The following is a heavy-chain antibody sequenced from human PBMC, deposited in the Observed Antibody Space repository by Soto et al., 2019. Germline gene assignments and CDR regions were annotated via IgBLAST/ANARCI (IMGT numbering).Heavy chain of an antibody. CDR1: GFTFSSYW. D-gene: IGHD3-22*01. CDR2: IKQDGSEK. J-gene: IGHJ4*02. V-gene: IGHV3-7*01. Sequence: GGSLRLSCAASGFTFSSYWMSWVRQAPGKGLEWVANIKQDGSEKYYVDSVKGRFTISRDNAKNSLYLQMNSLRAEDTAVYYCARDALHYYDSSGYYFDYWGQGTLVTVSS. CDR3: ARDALHYYDSSGYYFDY.